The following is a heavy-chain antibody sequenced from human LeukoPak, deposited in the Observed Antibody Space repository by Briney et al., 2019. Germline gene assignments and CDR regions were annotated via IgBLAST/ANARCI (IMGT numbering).Heavy chain of an antibody. Sequence: GGSLRLSCAASGFIFSDYVMHWVGQPPGKGRVGVSGIKSDGSGKNYADSVKGRFTISRDNAKNTLYLQMNSLRAEDTAVYYCTRGAIGAPGPIDYWDQGTLVTVSS. CDR1: GFIFSDYV. J-gene: IGHJ4*02. CDR3: TRGAIGAPGPIDY. V-gene: IGHV3-74*01. D-gene: IGHD6-13*01. CDR2: IKSDGSGK.